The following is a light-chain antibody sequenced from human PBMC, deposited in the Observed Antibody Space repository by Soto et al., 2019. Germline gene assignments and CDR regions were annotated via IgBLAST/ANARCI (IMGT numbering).Light chain of an antibody. CDR2: DDS. Sequence: SYELTQPPSVSVAPGQTARITCGGNSIGSKSVHWYQQKPGQAPVLFVYDDSDRPSGIPERFSGSNSGNTATLTLIRVEAGDEAAYYCQVWDSSTDHVVFGGGTKLTVL. V-gene: IGLV3-21*02. CDR1: SIGSKS. CDR3: QVWDSSTDHVV. J-gene: IGLJ2*01.